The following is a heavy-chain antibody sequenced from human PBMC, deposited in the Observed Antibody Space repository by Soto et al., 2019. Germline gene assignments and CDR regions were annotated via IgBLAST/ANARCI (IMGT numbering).Heavy chain of an antibody. V-gene: IGHV1-69*02. CDR1: GGTFSSYT. Sequence: QVQLVQSGAEVKKPGSSVKVSCKASGGTFSSYTISWVRQAPGQGLEWMGRIIPILGIANYAQKFQGRVTITADKSTXXAYXELSSLRSEDTXVYYCASSRDGYNSGAFDIWGQGTMVTVSS. J-gene: IGHJ3*02. CDR2: IIPILGIA. D-gene: IGHD5-12*01. CDR3: ASSRDGYNSGAFDI.